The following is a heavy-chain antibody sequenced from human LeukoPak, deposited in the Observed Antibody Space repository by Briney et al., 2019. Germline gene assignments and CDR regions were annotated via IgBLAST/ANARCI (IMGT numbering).Heavy chain of an antibody. V-gene: IGHV1-24*01. Sequence: ASVKVSCKVSRYTLTELSMHWVRQAPGKGLEWMGGFDPEDGETIYAQKFQGRVTMTEDTSTDTAYMELSSLRSEDTAVYYCATVRLLGILIGFDPWGQGTLVTVSS. CDR3: ATVRLLGILIGFDP. J-gene: IGHJ5*02. CDR2: FDPEDGET. D-gene: IGHD7-27*01. CDR1: RYTLTELS.